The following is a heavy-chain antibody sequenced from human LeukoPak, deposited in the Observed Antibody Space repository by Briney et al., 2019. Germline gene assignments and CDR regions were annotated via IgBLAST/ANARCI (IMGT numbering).Heavy chain of an antibody. J-gene: IGHJ6*03. CDR1: GFTFSSYW. CDR2: IKQDGSEK. Sequence: PGGSLRLSCAASGFTFSSYWMSWVRQAPGKGLEWVANIKQDGSEKYYVDSVKGRFTISRDNAKNSLYLQMNSLRAEDTAVYYCAREHSSSWNRTGMVTWYYYYYMDVWGKGTTVTVSS. CDR3: AREHSSSWNRTGMVTWYYYYYMDV. V-gene: IGHV3-7*01. D-gene: IGHD6-13*01.